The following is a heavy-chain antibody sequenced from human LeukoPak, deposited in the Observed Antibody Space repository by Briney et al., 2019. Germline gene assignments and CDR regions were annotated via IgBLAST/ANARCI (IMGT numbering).Heavy chain of an antibody. V-gene: IGHV3-7*01. Sequence: GGSLRLSCSVSGFIFRDFSMSWVRQAPGKGLEWVAKMNEYGSEIFYVDSVKGRFTISRDNGKNSLYLQMNSLRAEDTAVYFCVYGGSYYVAWGQGTLVTVSS. CDR2: MNEYGSEI. J-gene: IGHJ5*02. CDR1: GFIFRDFS. CDR3: VYGGSYYVA. D-gene: IGHD1-26*01.